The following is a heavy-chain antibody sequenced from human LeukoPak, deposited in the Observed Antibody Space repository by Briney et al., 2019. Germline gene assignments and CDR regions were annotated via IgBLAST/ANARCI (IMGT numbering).Heavy chain of an antibody. J-gene: IGHJ4*02. CDR3: AKDPRGDSFFDY. Sequence: SGGSLRLSCAASGFTFSSYAMSWVCQAPGKGLEWVSAISGSGGSTYYADSVKGRFTISRDNSKNTLYLQMNSLRAEDTAVYYCAKDPRGDSFFDYWGQGTLVTVSS. CDR1: GFTFSSYA. CDR2: ISGSGGST. D-gene: IGHD4-17*01. V-gene: IGHV3-23*01.